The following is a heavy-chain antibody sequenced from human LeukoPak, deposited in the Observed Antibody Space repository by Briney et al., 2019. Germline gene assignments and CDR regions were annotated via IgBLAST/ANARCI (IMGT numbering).Heavy chain of an antibody. V-gene: IGHV3-23*01. CDR1: GFTFSSYA. J-gene: IGHJ4*02. D-gene: IGHD6-13*01. CDR2: ISGSGDST. Sequence: GGSLRLSCAASGFTFSSYATSWVRQAPGKGLEWVSAISGSGDSTYYADSVKGRFTISRDNSKNTLYLQMDSLRAEDTAVYYCAKDPIAAALVVFDYWGQGTLVTVSS. CDR3: AKDPIAAALVVFDY.